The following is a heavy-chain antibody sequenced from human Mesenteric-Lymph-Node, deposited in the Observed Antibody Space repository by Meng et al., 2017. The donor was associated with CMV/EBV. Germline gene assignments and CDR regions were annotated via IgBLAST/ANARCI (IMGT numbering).Heavy chain of an antibody. CDR2: INHSGVP. D-gene: IGHD2-15*01. CDR1: GGSFSGYY. J-gene: IGHJ4*02. V-gene: IGHV4-34*01. CDR3: ARGSDIPVNNY. Sequence: QWHLPQWGAVLFKPSETLSLTCAVYGGSFSGYYWSWIRQPRGKGLEWIGEINHSGVPNYNPSLKSRVTISQDRSKNQFSLKLSSVTAEDTAVYYCARGSDIPVNNYWGQGTLVTVSS.